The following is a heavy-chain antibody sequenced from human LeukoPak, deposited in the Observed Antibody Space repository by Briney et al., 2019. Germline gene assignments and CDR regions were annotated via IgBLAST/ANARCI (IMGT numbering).Heavy chain of an antibody. V-gene: IGHV5-51*01. J-gene: IGHJ4*02. CDR1: GYTFTGYY. CDR3: ARLSSGWCFNF. CDR2: IYPDDSDA. D-gene: IGHD6-19*01. Sequence: KVSCKASGYTFTGYYMHWVRQMPGKGLEWMGIIYPDDSDARYSPSFQGQVTISADKSISTAFLQWSSLKASDTATYYCARLSSGWCFNFWGQGTLVTVSS.